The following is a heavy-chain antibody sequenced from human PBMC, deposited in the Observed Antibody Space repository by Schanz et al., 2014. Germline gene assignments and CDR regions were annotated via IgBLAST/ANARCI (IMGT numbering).Heavy chain of an antibody. CDR3: AKIWKAHHLPGRPGWSDGMDV. Sequence: EVQLVESGGGLVQPGESLRLSCAASGFTVSSNYMSWVRQAPGKGLEWVSVIYSGGSTYYADSVKGRFTISRDNSKNTMFLQMNSLRVEDTAIYYCAKIWKAHHLPGRPGWSDGMDVWGQGTTV. CDR2: IYSGGST. D-gene: IGHD3-3*01. J-gene: IGHJ6*02. V-gene: IGHV3-53*01. CDR1: GFTVSSNY.